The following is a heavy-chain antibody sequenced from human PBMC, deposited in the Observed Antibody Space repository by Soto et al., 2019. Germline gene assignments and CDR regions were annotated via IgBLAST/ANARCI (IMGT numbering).Heavy chain of an antibody. CDR3: ARSYSSSWYQDNWFDP. Sequence: PSETLSLTCTVSGGSISSYYWSWIRQPAGKGLEWIGRIYTSGSTNYNPSLKSRVTMSVDTSKNQFSLKLSSVTAADTAVYYCARSYSSSWYQDNWFDPWGQGTLVTVPQ. J-gene: IGHJ5*02. CDR2: IYTSGST. CDR1: GGSISSYY. V-gene: IGHV4-4*07. D-gene: IGHD6-13*01.